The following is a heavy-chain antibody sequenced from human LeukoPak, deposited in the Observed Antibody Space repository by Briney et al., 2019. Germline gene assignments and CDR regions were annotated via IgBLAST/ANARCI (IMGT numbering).Heavy chain of an antibody. D-gene: IGHD2-15*01. CDR3: AGKDIVVVGATTSTSFDP. CDR1: GGSFSGYY. Sequence: SETLSLTRAVYGGSFSGYYWSWLRQPQGKGLEWIGEINHSGSTNYNPSLKSRVTISVDTSKNQFSLKLSSVTAADTAVYYCAGKDIVVVGATTSTSFDPWGQGTLVTVSS. CDR2: INHSGST. J-gene: IGHJ5*02. V-gene: IGHV4-34*01.